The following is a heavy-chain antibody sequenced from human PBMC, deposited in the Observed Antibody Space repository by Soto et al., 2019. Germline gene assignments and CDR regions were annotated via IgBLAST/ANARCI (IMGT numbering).Heavy chain of an antibody. Sequence: QLQLQESGSGLVKPSQTLSLTCTVSGGSITIGGYCWSWIRQPPGQGLEWIGYICHSGNTYYNPSLKGRVTPSLDRSKNQVSLNLSSVAAGDTAVYYLARVWFGESSWFDPWGQGTLVTVSS. CDR3: ARVWFGESSWFDP. CDR1: GGSITIGGYC. V-gene: IGHV4-30-2*01. J-gene: IGHJ5*02. CDR2: ICHSGNT. D-gene: IGHD3-10*01.